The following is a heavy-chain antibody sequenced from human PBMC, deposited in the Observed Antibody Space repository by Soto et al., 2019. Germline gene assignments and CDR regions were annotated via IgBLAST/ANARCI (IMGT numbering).Heavy chain of an antibody. D-gene: IGHD5-18*01. CDR1: GGSISSYY. V-gene: IGHV4-4*07. CDR3: ARDGYSYGHITGGDYGMDV. CDR2: IYTSGST. Sequence: SETLSLTCTVSGGSISSYYWSWIRQPAGKGLEWIGRIYTSGSTNYNPSLKSRVTMSVDTSKNQFSLKLSSVTAADTAVYYCARDGYSYGHITGGDYGMDVWGQGTTVTVSS. J-gene: IGHJ6*02.